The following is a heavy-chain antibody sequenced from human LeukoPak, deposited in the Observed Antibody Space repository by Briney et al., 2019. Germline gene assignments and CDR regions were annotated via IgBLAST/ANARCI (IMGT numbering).Heavy chain of an antibody. V-gene: IGHV1-8*01. J-gene: IGHJ4*02. CDR2: MNPNSGNT. D-gene: IGHD6-13*01. Sequence: ASVKASCKASGYTFTSYDINWVRQATGQGLEWMGWMNPNSGNTGYAQKFQGRVTMTRNTSISTAYMELSSLRSEDTAVYYCARGHSSSWDQFDYWGQGTLVTVSS. CDR3: ARGHSSSWDQFDY. CDR1: GYTFTSYD.